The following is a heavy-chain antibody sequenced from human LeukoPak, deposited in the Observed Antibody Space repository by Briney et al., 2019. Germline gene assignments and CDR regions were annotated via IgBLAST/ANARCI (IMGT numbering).Heavy chain of an antibody. CDR1: GGSISSSIYY. CDR3: ARLAVTFDY. CDR2: IYYSGSA. J-gene: IGHJ4*02. Sequence: SETLSLTCTVSGGSISSSIYYWGWIRQPPGKGLEWIGSIYYSGSAYYNPSLKSRVTISVDTSKNQFSLKLTSVTAADTAVYYCARLAVTFDYWGQGTLVTVSS. D-gene: IGHD5-18*01. V-gene: IGHV4-39*01.